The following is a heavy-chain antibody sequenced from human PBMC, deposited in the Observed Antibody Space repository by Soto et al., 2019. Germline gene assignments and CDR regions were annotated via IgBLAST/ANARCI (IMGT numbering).Heavy chain of an antibody. CDR3: ARQGDSRILRDAFDI. D-gene: IGHD5-18*01. CDR2: INTGNGDT. CDR1: GYTFTRYA. V-gene: IGHV1-3*04. Sequence: QVQLVQSGAEVKQPGASVKVSCKSSGYTFTRYARHWVRQAPGQGLEWLGWINTGNGDTGFSQKFQGRVSITMDTAASTTYVELSSMISEDTAVYYCARQGDSRILRDAFDIWGQGTLVTVAS. J-gene: IGHJ3*02.